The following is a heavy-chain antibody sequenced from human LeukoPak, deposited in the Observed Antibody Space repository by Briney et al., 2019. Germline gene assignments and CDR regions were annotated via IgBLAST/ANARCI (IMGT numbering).Heavy chain of an antibody. CDR3: AKDRYGDYVYYAMDV. CDR2: INPNSGDT. D-gene: IGHD4-17*01. Sequence: ASVKVSCKASGYIFTDYYMHWVRQAPGQGLEWMGWINPNSGDTNFAQKFQGRVTMTRDTSINTAYMQLSGLTSDDTAVYYCAKDRYGDYVYYAMDVWGKGTTVTVPS. CDR1: GYIFTDYY. V-gene: IGHV1-2*02. J-gene: IGHJ6*04.